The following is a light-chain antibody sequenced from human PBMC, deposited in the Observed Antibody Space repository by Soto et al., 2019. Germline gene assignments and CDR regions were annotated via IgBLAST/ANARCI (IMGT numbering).Light chain of an antibody. V-gene: IGKV3-20*01. CDR3: QQYSSSGT. J-gene: IGKJ1*01. CDR2: GAS. CDR1: QSVRSN. Sequence: EKVMTQSPVTLSVSPGEIATLSFRASQSVRSNLAWYQQKPGQAPRLLIYGASARATGIPDRFSGGGSGADFTLTISRLEPEDFAVYYCQQYSSSGTFGQGTKVDIK.